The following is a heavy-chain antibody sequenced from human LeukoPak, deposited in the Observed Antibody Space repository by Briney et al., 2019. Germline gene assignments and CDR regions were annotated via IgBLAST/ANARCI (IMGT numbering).Heavy chain of an antibody. V-gene: IGHV4-34*01. CDR3: ARGPGFRPIIVAVPAAMDV. CDR2: INHSGST. D-gene: IGHD2-2*01. CDR1: GGSFSGYY. Sequence: SETLSLTCAVYGGSFSGYYWSWIRQPPGKGLEWIGEINHSGSTNYNPSLKSRVTISVDTSKNQFSLKLSSVTAADTAVYYCARGPGFRPIIVAVPAAMDVWGKGTTVTVSS. J-gene: IGHJ6*03.